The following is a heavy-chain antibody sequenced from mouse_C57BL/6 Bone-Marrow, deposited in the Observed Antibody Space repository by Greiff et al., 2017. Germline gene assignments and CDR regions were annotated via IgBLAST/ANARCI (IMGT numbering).Heavy chain of an antibody. CDR2: IWSGGST. J-gene: IGHJ3*01. D-gene: IGHD4-1*01. V-gene: IGHV2-2*01. CDR3: ARNGGSGRGFAY. CDR1: GFSLTSYG. Sequence: QVQLKESGPGLVQPSQSLSITCTASGFSLTSYGVHWVRQSPGKGLEWLGVIWSGGSTDYNAAFISRMSISKDNSKSQVFFKMNSLQADDTAIYYWARNGGSGRGFAYWGQGTLVTVSA.